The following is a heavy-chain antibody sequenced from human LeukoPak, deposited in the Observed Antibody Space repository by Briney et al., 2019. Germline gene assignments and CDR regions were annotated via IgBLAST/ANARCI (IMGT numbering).Heavy chain of an antibody. Sequence: SETLSLTCTVSGGSISSYYWSWIRQPAGKGLEWIGRIYTSGSTNYNPSLKSRVTMPVDTSKNQFSLKLSSVTAADTAVYYCARDSRDIVATIVAFDIWGQGTMVTVSS. J-gene: IGHJ3*02. V-gene: IGHV4-4*07. D-gene: IGHD5-12*01. CDR1: GGSISSYY. CDR3: ARDSRDIVATIVAFDI. CDR2: IYTSGST.